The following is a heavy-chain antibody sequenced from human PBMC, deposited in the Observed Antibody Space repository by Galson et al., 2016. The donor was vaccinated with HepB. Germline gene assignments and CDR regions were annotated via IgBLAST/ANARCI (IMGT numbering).Heavy chain of an antibody. J-gene: IGHJ5*02. CDR3: AKHWIRTHDL. V-gene: IGHV3-23*01. CDR1: GFNFRSFD. D-gene: IGHD1-14*01. CDR2: ITYVGAR. Sequence: SLRLSCAASGFNFRSFDMSWVRQAPGKGLEWVSGITYVGARYYADSVQGRFTISRDDSSGQVFLEMHSLRGEDTALYYCAKHWIRTHDLWGQGTLVTVSS.